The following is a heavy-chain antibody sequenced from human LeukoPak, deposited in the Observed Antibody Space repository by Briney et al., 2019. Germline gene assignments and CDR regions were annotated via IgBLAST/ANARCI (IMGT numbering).Heavy chain of an antibody. Sequence: GGSLRLSCAASAFTFSSYGMHWVRQAPGKGLEWVANIRQDGGERYYVDSVKGRFTISRDNAKNSLFLQMNSLRVEDTAVYYCARGLSLRYFDFFDFWGQGTLVTVSS. CDR2: IRQDGGER. D-gene: IGHD3-9*01. CDR1: AFTFSSYG. CDR3: ARGLSLRYFDFFDF. J-gene: IGHJ4*02. V-gene: IGHV3-7*04.